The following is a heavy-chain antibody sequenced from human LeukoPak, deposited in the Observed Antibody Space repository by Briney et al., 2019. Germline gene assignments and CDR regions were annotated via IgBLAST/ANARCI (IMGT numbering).Heavy chain of an antibody. J-gene: IGHJ4*02. V-gene: IGHV4-59*12. D-gene: IGHD4-17*01. Sequence: SETLSLTCTVSGGSISSYYWSWIRQPPGKGLEWIGYIYYSGSTNYNPSLKSRVTISVDTSKNQPSLRLDSVTAADTAVYYCARDRTKHTVTTHFDLWGQGSLVVVSS. CDR2: IYYSGST. CDR1: GGSISSYY. CDR3: ARDRTKHTVTTHFDL.